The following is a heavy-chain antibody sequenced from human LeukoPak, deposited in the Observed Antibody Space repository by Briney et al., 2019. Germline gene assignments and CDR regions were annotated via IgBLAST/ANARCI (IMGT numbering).Heavy chain of an antibody. CDR1: GGSFSGYY. CDR2: INHSGST. CDR3: ARGGNSSSWYYFDY. D-gene: IGHD6-13*01. Sequence: PSETLSLTCAVYGGSFSGYYWSWIRQPPGKGLEWIGEINHSGSTNYNPSLKSRVTISVDTSKNQFSLKLSSVTAADTAVYYCARGGNSSSWYYFDYWGQGTLVTASS. J-gene: IGHJ4*02. V-gene: IGHV4-34*01.